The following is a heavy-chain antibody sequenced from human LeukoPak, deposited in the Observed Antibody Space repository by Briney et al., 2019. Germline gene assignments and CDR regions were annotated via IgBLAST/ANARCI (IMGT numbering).Heavy chain of an antibody. CDR3: ARERPSTYYYDSSDYPGGRYFDY. D-gene: IGHD3-22*01. Sequence: SETLSLTCTVSGGSISSYCWSWIRQPAGKGLEWIGRIYTSGSTNYNPSLKSRVTISVDKSKNQFSLKLSSVTAADTAVYYCARERPSTYYYDSSDYPGGRYFDYWGQGTLVTVSS. V-gene: IGHV4-4*07. CDR2: IYTSGST. CDR1: GGSISSYC. J-gene: IGHJ4*02.